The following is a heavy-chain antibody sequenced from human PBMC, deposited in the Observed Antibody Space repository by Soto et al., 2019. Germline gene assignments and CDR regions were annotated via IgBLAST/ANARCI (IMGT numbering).Heavy chain of an antibody. CDR2: IIPIFGII. D-gene: IGHD2-21*02. CDR1: GGAFSSYA. CDR3: ARGGRCGGDCYGEDY. J-gene: IGHJ4*02. Sequence: QVQLVQSGAEVKKPGSSVKVSCKASGGAFSSYAFSWVRQAPGQGLEWMGGIIPIFGIINYAQKFQVRVTITADKSTSTAYMELSGLRFEDTAVYFCARGGRCGGDCYGEDYWGQGTVVTVSS. V-gene: IGHV1-69*17.